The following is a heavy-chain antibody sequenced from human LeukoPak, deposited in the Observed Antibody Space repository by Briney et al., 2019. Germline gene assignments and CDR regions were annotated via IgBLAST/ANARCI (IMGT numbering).Heavy chain of an antibody. CDR1: GFTFSSYA. CDR2: ISGNGDNT. J-gene: IGHJ6*03. V-gene: IGHV3-23*01. Sequence: GGSLRLSCAASGFTFSSYAMSWVRQAPGKGLEWVSGISGNGDNTYYADPVKGRFTISRDNSKNTLYLQMNSLRAEDTAVYYCARAGVRGVYYYYYMDVWGKGTTVTVSS. CDR3: ARAGVRGVYYYYYMDV. D-gene: IGHD3-10*01.